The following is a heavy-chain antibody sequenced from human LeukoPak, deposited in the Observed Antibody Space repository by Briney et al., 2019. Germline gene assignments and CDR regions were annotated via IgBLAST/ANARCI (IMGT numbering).Heavy chain of an antibody. Sequence: SETLSLTCTVSGDSSSNSIYYWGWIRQPPGKGLEWVGNIDYSGRTYYNPSLKSRATISIDTSKNQFSLKLSSVTAADTAVYYCARVRPSDGHLISTVTTKQGDDAFDIWGQGTMVTVSS. D-gene: IGHD4-17*01. CDR1: GDSSSNSIYY. V-gene: IGHV4-39*07. J-gene: IGHJ3*02. CDR2: IDYSGRT. CDR3: ARVRPSDGHLISTVTTKQGDDAFDI.